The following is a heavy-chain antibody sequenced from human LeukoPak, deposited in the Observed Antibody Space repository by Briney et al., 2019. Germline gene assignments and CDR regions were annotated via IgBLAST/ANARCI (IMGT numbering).Heavy chain of an antibody. CDR1: GFTFSSYA. CDR2: ISGSGGSI. V-gene: IGHV3-23*01. J-gene: IGHJ4*02. CDR3: AKVSWVAGTNDY. Sequence: GGSLRLACAASGFTFSSYAMSWVRQAPGKGREWVSAISGSGGSIYYADSVKGRFTISRDNSKNTLYLQMNSLRAEDTAVYYCAKVSWVAGTNDYWGQGTLVTVSS. D-gene: IGHD6-19*01.